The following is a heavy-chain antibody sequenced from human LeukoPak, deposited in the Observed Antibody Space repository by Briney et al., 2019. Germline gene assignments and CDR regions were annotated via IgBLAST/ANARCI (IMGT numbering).Heavy chain of an antibody. CDR2: ISSSSSYI. Sequence: PGGSLRLSCAASGFTFSSYSMNWVRQAPGKGLEWVSSISSSSSYIYYADSVKGRFTISRDNAKNSLYLQMNSLRAEDTAVYYCARLPFNKQLVAYFDYWGQGTLVTVSS. J-gene: IGHJ4*02. D-gene: IGHD6-13*01. CDR1: GFTFSSYS. CDR3: ARLPFNKQLVAYFDY. V-gene: IGHV3-21*01.